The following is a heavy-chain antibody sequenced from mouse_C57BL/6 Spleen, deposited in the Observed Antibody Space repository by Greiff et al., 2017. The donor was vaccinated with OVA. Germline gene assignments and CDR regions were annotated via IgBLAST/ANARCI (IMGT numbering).Heavy chain of an antibody. CDR1: GYTFTSYW. CDR2: IDPSDSYT. Sequence: VQLQQPGAELVKPGASVKLSCKASGYTFTSYWMQWVKQRPGQGLEWIGEIDPSDSYTNYNQKFKGKATLTVDTSSSTAYMQLSSLTSEDSAVYYCARGYGYYWGQGTTLTVSS. V-gene: IGHV1-50*01. CDR3: ARGYGYY. J-gene: IGHJ2*01. D-gene: IGHD1-1*02.